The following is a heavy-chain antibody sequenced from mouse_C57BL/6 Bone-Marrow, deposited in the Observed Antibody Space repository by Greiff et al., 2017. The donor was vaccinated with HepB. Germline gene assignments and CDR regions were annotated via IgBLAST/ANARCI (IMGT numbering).Heavy chain of an antibody. J-gene: IGHJ4*01. Sequence: VQLQQSGPELVKPGASVKIPCKASGYTFTDYNMDWVKQSHGKSLEWIGDINPNNGGTIYNQKFKGKATLTVDKSSSTAYMELRSLTSEDTAVYYCAREAHYYGSSYAMDYWGQGTSVTVSS. D-gene: IGHD1-1*01. CDR2: INPNNGGT. CDR1: GYTFTDYN. CDR3: AREAHYYGSSYAMDY. V-gene: IGHV1-18*01.